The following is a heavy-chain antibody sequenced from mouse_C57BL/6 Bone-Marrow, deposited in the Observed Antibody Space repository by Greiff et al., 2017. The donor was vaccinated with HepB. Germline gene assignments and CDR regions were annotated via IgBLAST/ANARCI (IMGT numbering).Heavy chain of an antibody. J-gene: IGHJ4*01. CDR1: GFSLTSYG. Sequence: VKLMESGPGLVQPSQSLSITCTVSGFSLTSYGVHWVRQPPGKGLEWLGVIWSGGSTDYNAAFISRLSISKDNSKSQVFFKMNSPQADDLAIYYCAKNLAGSIYSNYVYYAMDYWGQGTSVTVSS. V-gene: IGHV2-4*01. CDR3: AKNLAGSIYSNYVYYAMDY. D-gene: IGHD2-5*01. CDR2: IWSGGST.